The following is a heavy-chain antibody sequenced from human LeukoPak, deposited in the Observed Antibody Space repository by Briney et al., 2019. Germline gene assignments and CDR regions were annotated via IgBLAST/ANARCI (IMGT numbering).Heavy chain of an antibody. CDR1: GGSFSGYY. J-gene: IGHJ4*02. CDR3: ARAGYSSSWILY. V-gene: IGHV4-34*01. CDR2: INHSGST. D-gene: IGHD6-13*01. Sequence: SETLSLTCAVYGGSFSGYYWSWIRQPPGKGLEWIGEINHSGSTNYNPSLKSRVTISVDTSKNQFSLKLSSVTAADTAVYYCARAGYSSSWILYWGQGTLVTVSS.